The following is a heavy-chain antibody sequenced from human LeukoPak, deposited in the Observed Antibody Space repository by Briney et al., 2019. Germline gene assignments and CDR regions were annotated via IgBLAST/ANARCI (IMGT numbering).Heavy chain of an antibody. V-gene: IGHV3-23*01. J-gene: IGHJ4*02. CDR2: ISGSGSST. D-gene: IGHD3-16*01. CDR3: AKVYDYDYVWGIDY. Sequence: GGSLRLSCAASGFTFSNCAMSWVRQAPEKGLEWVSGISGSGSSTYYADSVKGRFTISRDNSENTLSLQMNSLRADDTAIYYCAKVYDYDYVWGIDYWGQGTLVTVSS. CDR1: GFTFSNCA.